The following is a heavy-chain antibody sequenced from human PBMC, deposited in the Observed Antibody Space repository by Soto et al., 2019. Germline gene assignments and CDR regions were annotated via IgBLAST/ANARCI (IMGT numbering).Heavy chain of an antibody. V-gene: IGHV3-21*06. J-gene: IGHJ4*02. Sequence: VGSLRLSCAASGFTFTRYSMNWVRQAPGKGLEWVSSISSTTNYIYYGDSMKGRFTISRDNAKNSLYLEMNSLRAEDTAVYYCARESEDLTSNFDYWGQGTLVTLSS. CDR3: ARESEDLTSNFDY. CDR2: ISSTTNYI. CDR1: GFTFTRYS.